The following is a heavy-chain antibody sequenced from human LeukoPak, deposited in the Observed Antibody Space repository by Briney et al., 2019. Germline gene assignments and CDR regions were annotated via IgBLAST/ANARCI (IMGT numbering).Heavy chain of an antibody. CDR3: ARESVDGNYFDY. D-gene: IGHD2-15*01. J-gene: IGHJ4*02. V-gene: IGHV3-74*01. Sequence: GGSLRLSCAASGFTFSSYWMHWVRQAPGKGLVWVSRIYNDGRSTRYADSVKGRFTISRDNAKNTLYLQMNSLRAEDTAVYYCARESVDGNYFDYWGQGTLVTVSS. CDR1: GFTFSSYW. CDR2: IYNDGRST.